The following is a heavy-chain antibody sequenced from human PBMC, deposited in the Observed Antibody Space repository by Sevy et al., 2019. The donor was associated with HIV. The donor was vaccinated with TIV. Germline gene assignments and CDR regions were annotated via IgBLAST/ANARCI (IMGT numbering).Heavy chain of an antibody. CDR1: GFTFSSYS. D-gene: IGHD3-10*01. V-gene: IGHV3-21*01. CDR3: ASHFYGSVNSYGSWFDP. CDR2: ISSSSSYI. J-gene: IGHJ5*02. Sequence: GGSLRLSCAASGFTFSSYSMNWVRQAPGKGLEWVSSISSSSSYIYYADSVKGRFTISRDNAKNSLYLQMNSLRAEDTAVYYCASHFYGSVNSYGSWFDPWGQGTLVTVSS.